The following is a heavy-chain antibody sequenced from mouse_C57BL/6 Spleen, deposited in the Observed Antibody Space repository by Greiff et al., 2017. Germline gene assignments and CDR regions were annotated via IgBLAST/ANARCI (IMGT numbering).Heavy chain of an antibody. CDR3: ARDRATVVAPAMDY. D-gene: IGHD1-1*01. J-gene: IGHJ4*01. CDR1: GFTFSDYG. CDR2: ISSGSSTI. Sequence: EVQVVESGGGLVKPGGSLKLSCAASGFTFSDYGMHWVRQAPEKGLEWVAYISSGSSTIYYADTVKGRFTIARDNAKNTLFLQMTSLRSEDTAMYYCARDRATVVAPAMDYWGQGTSVTVSS. V-gene: IGHV5-17*01.